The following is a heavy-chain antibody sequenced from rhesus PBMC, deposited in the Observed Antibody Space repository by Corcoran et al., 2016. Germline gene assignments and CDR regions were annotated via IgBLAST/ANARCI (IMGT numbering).Heavy chain of an antibody. V-gene: IGHV4-173*01. CDR1: GGSISSTY. CDR2: ISGSGGST. Sequence: QLQLQESGPGLVKPSETLSLTCAVSGGSISSTYWRWIRPPPGPGLEWIGRISGSGGSTDYNPSLKSRVTISTDTSKNQFSLKLSSVTAADTAVYYCARGYSYSEIVFDYWGQGVLVTVSS. J-gene: IGHJ4*01. CDR3: ARGYSYSEIVFDY. D-gene: IGHD5-12*01.